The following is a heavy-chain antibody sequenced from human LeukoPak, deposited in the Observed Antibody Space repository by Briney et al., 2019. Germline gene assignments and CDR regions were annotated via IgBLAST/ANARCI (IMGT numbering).Heavy chain of an antibody. V-gene: IGHV3-21*01. J-gene: IGHJ4*02. Sequence: PGGSLRLFCAASGFTFSSYSMNGVRQAPGKGLEWVSSITSSSSYIYYADSVKGRFNISRDNAKNSLYLQMNSLRAEDTAVYYCAREGTGIAARQLFDYWGQGTLVTVSS. D-gene: IGHD6-6*01. CDR2: ITSSSSYI. CDR3: AREGTGIAARQLFDY. CDR1: GFTFSSYS.